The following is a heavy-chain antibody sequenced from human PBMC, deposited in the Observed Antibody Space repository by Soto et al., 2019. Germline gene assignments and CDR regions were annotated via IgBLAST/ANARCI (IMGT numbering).Heavy chain of an antibody. CDR2: IIPIFGTA. J-gene: IGHJ4*02. V-gene: IGHV1-69*13. CDR3: ARDKDSSSWFDY. CDR1: GGTFSSYA. Sequence: SVKVSCTASGGTFSSYAISWVRQAPGQGLEWMGGIIPIFGTANYAQKFQGRVTITADESTSTAYMELSSLRSEDTAVYYCARDKDSSSWFDYWGPGALVTVSS. D-gene: IGHD6-13*01.